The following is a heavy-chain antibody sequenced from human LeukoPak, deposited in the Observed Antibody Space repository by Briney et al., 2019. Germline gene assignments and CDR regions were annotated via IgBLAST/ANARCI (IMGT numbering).Heavy chain of an antibody. CDR1: GFIFSNYW. Sequence: GGSLRLSCVASGFIFSNYWMSWVRQVPGKGLEWVANMKQDGREKYLVDSVKGRFTISRDNAKNSVYLQMNSLQTEDTAVYFCTRGTKYSGRNAIDYWGQGTLVTVSS. D-gene: IGHD1-26*01. J-gene: IGHJ4*02. CDR3: TRGTKYSGRNAIDY. V-gene: IGHV3-7*03. CDR2: MKQDGREK.